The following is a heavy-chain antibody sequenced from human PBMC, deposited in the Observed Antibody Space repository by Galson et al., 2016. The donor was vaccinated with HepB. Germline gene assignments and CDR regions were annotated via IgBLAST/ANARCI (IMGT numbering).Heavy chain of an antibody. Sequence: SLRLSCAASGFTFPNYAMTWVRQAPGRGLEWVSSISASSDATYYADSVRGRYTVSRDDSKNTLYLQMDSLGAADTATYYCAKDWVSFPDCRGDCLNQRGQGTVVIVSS. CDR3: AKDWVSFPDCRGDCLNQ. CDR1: GFTFPNYA. CDR2: ISASSDAT. J-gene: IGHJ4*02. D-gene: IGHD2-21*02. V-gene: IGHV3-23*01.